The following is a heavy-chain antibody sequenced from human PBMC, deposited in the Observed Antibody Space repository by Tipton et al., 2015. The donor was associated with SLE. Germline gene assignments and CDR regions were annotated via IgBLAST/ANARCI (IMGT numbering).Heavy chain of an antibody. D-gene: IGHD3-10*01. V-gene: IGHV3-23*03. CDR1: GFTFSNYA. J-gene: IGHJ4*02. Sequence: GSLRLSCTVSGFTFSNYAMSWVRQAPGKGLEWVSVIYSGGSTYSAHSVQGRFSISRDNFRNTLFLQMNSLRTDDSAVYYCAKGYSSGTSGEFDYWGQGTQVTVSS. CDR2: IYSGGST. CDR3: AKGYSSGTSGEFDY.